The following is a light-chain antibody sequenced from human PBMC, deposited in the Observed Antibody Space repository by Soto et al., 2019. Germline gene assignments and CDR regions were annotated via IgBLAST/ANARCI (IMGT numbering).Light chain of an antibody. V-gene: IGKV3-15*01. CDR2: GAS. Sequence: EIVVTQSPATLSLSPGQRATLSCRTSQNINNKLVWYQQKPGQAPRLLIYGASTRATCIPARFSGSGSGTEFTLTISSLQSEDFAVYACQHYNNWPLTFGGGTKVEIK. CDR3: QHYNNWPLT. J-gene: IGKJ4*01. CDR1: QNINNK.